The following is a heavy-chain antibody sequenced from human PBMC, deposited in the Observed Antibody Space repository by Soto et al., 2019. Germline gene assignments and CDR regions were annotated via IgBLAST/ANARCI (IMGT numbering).Heavy chain of an antibody. V-gene: IGHV3-23*01. J-gene: IGHJ3*01. CDR3: AGRTRTATTNWGAFGV. D-gene: IGHD1-7*01. Sequence: EVPLLESGGGLVQPGGSLRLSCAASGFTFNTYVMNWVRQAPGKGLEWVSTISYSADKTHYADSVKGRFTISRDNSRDTLFLQMKRLRADDAVVYYCAGRTRTATTNWGAFGVWGQGTMVTVSS. CDR1: GFTFNTYV. CDR2: ISYSADKT.